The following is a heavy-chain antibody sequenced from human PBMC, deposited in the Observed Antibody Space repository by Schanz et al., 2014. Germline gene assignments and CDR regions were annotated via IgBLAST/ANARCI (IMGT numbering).Heavy chain of an antibody. Sequence: EVQLVESGGGLVQPGGSLRLSCAASGFSVGNKYMNWVRQAPGKGLEWVSFIYIGGNTYYADSVKGRFTISRDNSKNTVYIQMNSLRAEDTAVYYCARGGPAYYFDDWGQGTLGTVSS. CDR3: ARGGPAYYFDD. J-gene: IGHJ4*02. V-gene: IGHV3-66*01. CDR2: IYIGGNT. CDR1: GFSVGNKY.